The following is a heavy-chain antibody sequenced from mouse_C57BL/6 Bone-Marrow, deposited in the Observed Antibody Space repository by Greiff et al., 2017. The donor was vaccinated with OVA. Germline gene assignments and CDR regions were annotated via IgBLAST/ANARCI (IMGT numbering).Heavy chain of an antibody. CDR3: ERSGYYGSSGDY. J-gene: IGHJ2*01. CDR2: IYPRRGNT. V-gene: IGHV1-81*01. Sequence: VQLQQSGAELARPGASVKLSCKASGYTFTSYGIRWVKQRPGQGLEWIGEIYPRRGNTYYNEKFKGKATLTAAKSSRTASMELRSLTSVDSAVYFCERSGYYGSSGDYWGQGTTLTVTS. CDR1: GYTFTSYG. D-gene: IGHD1-1*01.